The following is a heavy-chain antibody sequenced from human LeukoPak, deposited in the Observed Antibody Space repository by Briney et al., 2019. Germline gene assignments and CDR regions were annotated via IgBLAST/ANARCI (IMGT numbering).Heavy chain of an antibody. CDR1: GFTFSTYA. Sequence: GGSLRLSCAASGFTFSTYAMSWVRQAPGKGLEWVSALSGSGGSTYYADSVKGRFTISRDNSKNTLYLQMNSLRAEDTAVYYCAKIQLWLLYYGMDVWGQGTTVTVSS. J-gene: IGHJ6*02. V-gene: IGHV3-23*01. CDR2: LSGSGGST. D-gene: IGHD5-18*01. CDR3: AKIQLWLLYYGMDV.